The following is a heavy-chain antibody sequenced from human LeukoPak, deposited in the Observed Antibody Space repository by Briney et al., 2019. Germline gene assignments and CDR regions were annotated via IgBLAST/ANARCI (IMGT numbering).Heavy chain of an antibody. D-gene: IGHD4/OR15-4a*01. Sequence: GGSLRLSCAASGFTFDNYAMNWVRQAPGKGLEWVLGISGSGVNTYYADSVKGRFTISRDNSKNTLYLQLDSLRGEDTAIYYCARDTSFNYGAHAMDVWGQGTTVTVSS. J-gene: IGHJ6*02. CDR1: GFTFDNYA. CDR2: ISGSGVNT. CDR3: ARDTSFNYGAHAMDV. V-gene: IGHV3-23*01.